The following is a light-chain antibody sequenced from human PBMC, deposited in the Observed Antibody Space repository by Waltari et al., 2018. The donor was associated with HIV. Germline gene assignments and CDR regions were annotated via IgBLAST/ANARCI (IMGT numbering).Light chain of an antibody. V-gene: IGKV3-20*01. CDR2: GAS. Sequence: EIVLTQSPGTLSLSPGERATLSCRASQSVSSSYLAWYQQKPGQAPRLLIYGASSRATGFPDRSRSSGSGTDFTLTISRLEPEGFAVYYCQQYGSSPVSFGQGTKLEIK. CDR3: QQYGSSPVS. CDR1: QSVSSSY. J-gene: IGKJ2*03.